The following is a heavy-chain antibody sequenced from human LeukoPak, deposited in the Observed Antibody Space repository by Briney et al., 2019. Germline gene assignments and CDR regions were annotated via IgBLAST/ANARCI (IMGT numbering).Heavy chain of an antibody. Sequence: GESLKISCKGSGYSFTTYWIAWVRQMPGKGLEWMGIIYPGDSDTRYSPSFQGQVTISADKSISTAYLQWSSLKASDTAMYYCAKSGYSDYERFDYWGQGTLVTVSS. CDR2: IYPGDSDT. CDR1: GYSFTTYW. CDR3: AKSGYSDYERFDY. J-gene: IGHJ4*02. D-gene: IGHD5-12*01. V-gene: IGHV5-51*01.